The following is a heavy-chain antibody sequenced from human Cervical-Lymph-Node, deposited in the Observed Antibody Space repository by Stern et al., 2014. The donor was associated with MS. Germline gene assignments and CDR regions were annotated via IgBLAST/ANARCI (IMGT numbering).Heavy chain of an antibody. J-gene: IGHJ4*02. D-gene: IGHD5-12*01. CDR3: ARDFVDIQMMTRSDSLDS. CDR1: GYNFTNYA. V-gene: IGHV7-4-1*02. Sequence: VKMVQSGSGLKKPGASVEVSCESSGYNFTNYAINWERQATGQGLEWMSWINTNTRDPTYAQCFTGLFLFSVHTAVSTTYLQISSLTAADTAVYYCARDFVDIQMMTRSDSLDSWCQGTLVTVSS. CDR2: INTNTRDP.